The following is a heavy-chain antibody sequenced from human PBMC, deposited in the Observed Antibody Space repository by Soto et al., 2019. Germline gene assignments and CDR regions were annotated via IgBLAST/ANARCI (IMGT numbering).Heavy chain of an antibody. Sequence: PSETLSLTCSVSGGSTSSDYWSWIRQSPDKGLEWIGYIYNSGDTNFNPSVQSRVTMSVDTAKNQFSLKMTSVTAADTAAYYCAGGHSWKLVDYWGQGXLVTVYS. CDR3: AGGHSWKLVDY. CDR2: IYNSGDT. D-gene: IGHD6-6*01. V-gene: IGHV4-59*01. J-gene: IGHJ4*02. CDR1: GGSTSSDY.